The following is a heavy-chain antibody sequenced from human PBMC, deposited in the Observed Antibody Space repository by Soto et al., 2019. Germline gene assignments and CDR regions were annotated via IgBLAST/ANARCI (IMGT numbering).Heavy chain of an antibody. CDR1: GGSISSGGYS. V-gene: IGHV4-30-2*01. CDR2: IYHSGST. CDR3: ARVPGP. J-gene: IGHJ5*02. Sequence: QLQLQESGSVLVKPSQTLSHTCAVSGGSISSGGYSWRWIRQPPGKGVDWIGYIYHSGSTYYNPSLKSRVTISVDRSKNQFSLKLSSVTAADTAVYCCARVPGPWGQGTLVTVSS.